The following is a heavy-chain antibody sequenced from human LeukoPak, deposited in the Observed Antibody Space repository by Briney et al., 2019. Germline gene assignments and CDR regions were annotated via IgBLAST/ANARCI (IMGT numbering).Heavy chain of an antibody. V-gene: IGHV5-51*01. J-gene: IGHJ3*02. D-gene: IGHD2-15*01. CDR2: IYPGDSDT. CDR1: GYRFTSYW. Sequence: GESLQISCQGSGYRFTSYWIGWVRQLPGKDLEWMGIIYPGDSDTRYSPSFQGQVTISADKSISTAYLQWSSLKASDTAMYYCARLGGGSSDAFDIWGQGTMVTVSS. CDR3: ARLGGGSSDAFDI.